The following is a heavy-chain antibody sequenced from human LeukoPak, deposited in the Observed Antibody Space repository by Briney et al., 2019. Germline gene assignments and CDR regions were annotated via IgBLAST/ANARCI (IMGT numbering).Heavy chain of an antibody. J-gene: IGHJ2*01. CDR1: GFTFSSYA. D-gene: IGHD2-8*02. CDR3: AKTTGSNLWYFDL. Sequence: GGSLRLSCAASGFTFSSYAMSWVRQAPGKGLGWVSAISGSGGSTYYADSVKGRFTISRDNSKNTLYLQMNSLRAEDTAVHYCAKTTGSNLWYFDLRGRGTLVTVSS. V-gene: IGHV3-23*01. CDR2: ISGSGGST.